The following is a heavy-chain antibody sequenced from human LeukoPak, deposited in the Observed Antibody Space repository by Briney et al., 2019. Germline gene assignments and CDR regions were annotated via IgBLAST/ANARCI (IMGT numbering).Heavy chain of an antibody. CDR3: VRGWFLSVWSYHWDV. J-gene: IGHJ6*02. D-gene: IGHD3-10*01. V-gene: IGHV3-7*01. Sequence: GEYLRLSCVAPGFTFSNYWMTWVRQAPGKGLEWVANIKEDGSEKYYVDSVKGRFTISRDDAKNSLYLEINSLRVEGTAIYYCVRGWFLSVWSYHWDVWGQGTTVTVSS. CDR1: GFTFSNYW. CDR2: IKEDGSEK.